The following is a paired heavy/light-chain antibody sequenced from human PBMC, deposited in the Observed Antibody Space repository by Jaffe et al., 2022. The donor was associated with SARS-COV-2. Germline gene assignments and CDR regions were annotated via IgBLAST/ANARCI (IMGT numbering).Light chain of an antibody. J-gene: IGKJ5*01. V-gene: IGKV2D-29*01. CDR2: ELS. Sequence: DIVLTQTPLSLSVTPGQPASISCKSSQSLLHSDGKTYLYWYLQKPGQPPQLLIYELSNRFSGVPDRFSGSGSGTDFTLNISRVEAEDVGFYYCMQTIQLRTFGQGTRLDIK. CDR3: MQTIQLRT. CDR1: QSLLHSDGKTY.
Heavy chain of an antibody. CDR3: TREDY. CDR2: INPNSGGT. CDR1: GYTFTDYY. Sequence: QVQLVQSGAEVKKPGASVKVSCKASGYTFTDYYIHWVRQAPGQGLEWMGWINPNSGGTYYAQNFQGRVTVTRDTSISTVYMDLSMLTSDDTAMYFCTREDYWGPGTLVTVSS. J-gene: IGHJ4*02. V-gene: IGHV1-2*02.